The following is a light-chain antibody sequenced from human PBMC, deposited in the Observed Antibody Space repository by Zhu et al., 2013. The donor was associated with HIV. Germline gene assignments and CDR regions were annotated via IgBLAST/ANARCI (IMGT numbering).Light chain of an antibody. CDR3: QSYDSTLAV. CDR2: DVS. CDR1: SSDVGGYNY. V-gene: IGLV2-11*01. J-gene: IGLJ2*01. Sequence: QSALTQPRSVSGSPGQSVTISCTGTSSDVGGYNYVSWYQQHPGEAPKLMIHDVSERPSGVPDRFSGSKSANTASLAITGLQAEDEADYYCQSYDSTLAVFGGGTKLTVL.